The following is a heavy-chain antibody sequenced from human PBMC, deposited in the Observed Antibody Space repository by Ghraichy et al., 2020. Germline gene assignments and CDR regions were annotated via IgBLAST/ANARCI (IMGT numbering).Heavy chain of an antibody. CDR3: ARVYDYVLDPFYFAY. J-gene: IGHJ4*02. Sequence: GGSLRLSCAASGFTVSSNYMSWVRQAPGKGLEWVSVIYSGGSTYYADSVKGRFTIPRDNSKNTLYLQRNSLGAEDTAVYYCARVYDYVLDPFYFAYWCQGTLVIVPP. CDR1: GFTVSSNY. D-gene: IGHD3-16*01. CDR2: IYSGGST. V-gene: IGHV3-66*01.